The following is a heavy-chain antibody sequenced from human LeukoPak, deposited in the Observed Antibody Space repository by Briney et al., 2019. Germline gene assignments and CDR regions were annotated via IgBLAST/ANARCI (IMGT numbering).Heavy chain of an antibody. CDR3: ARGRVSYGDYVGYYGMDV. V-gene: IGHV1-8*01. Sequence: ASVKVSCKASGYTFTSYDIHWVRQATGQGLEWMGWMNPNSGNTGYAQKFQGRVTMTRNTSISTAYMELSSLRSEDTAVYYCARGRVSYGDYVGYYGMDVWGQGTTVTVSS. D-gene: IGHD4-17*01. CDR1: GYTFTSYD. CDR2: MNPNSGNT. J-gene: IGHJ6*02.